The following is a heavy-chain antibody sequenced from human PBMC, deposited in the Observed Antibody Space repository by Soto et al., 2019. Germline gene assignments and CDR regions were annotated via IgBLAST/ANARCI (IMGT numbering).Heavy chain of an antibody. CDR3: ARDLAVGLVDY. J-gene: IGHJ4*02. CDR2: ISAYNGNT. CDR1: GYTFTSYG. D-gene: IGHD6-19*01. V-gene: IGHV1-18*01. Sequence: QVQLVQSGAEVKKPGASVKVSCKASGYTFTSYGISWVRQAPGQGLEWMGWISAYNGNTNYAQKLQGRVTMTTDTSXSTAXMXXXXLXSDDTAVYYCARDLAVGLVDYWGQGTLVTVSS.